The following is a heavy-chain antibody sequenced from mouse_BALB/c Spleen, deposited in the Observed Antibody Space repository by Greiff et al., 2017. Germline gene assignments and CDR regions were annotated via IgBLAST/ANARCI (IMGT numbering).Heavy chain of an antibody. D-gene: IGHD1-1*01. J-gene: IGHJ3*01. Sequence: VKLMESGAELVRPGTSVKISCKASGYAFTNYWLGWVKQRPGHGLEWIGDIYPGSGNTYYNEKFKGKATLTADKSSSTAYMQLSSLTSEDSAVYFCARSYYYGSSYEAWFAYWGQGTLVTVSA. CDR2: IYPGSGNT. CDR1: GYAFTNYW. V-gene: IGHV1-63*01. CDR3: ARSYYYGSSYEAWFAY.